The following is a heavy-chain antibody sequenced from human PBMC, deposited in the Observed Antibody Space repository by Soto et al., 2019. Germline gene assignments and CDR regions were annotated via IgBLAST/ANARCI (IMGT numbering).Heavy chain of an antibody. CDR2: ITSSGGTT. V-gene: IGHV3-23*01. D-gene: IGHD4-4*01. CDR3: AKVRSNYYYYYAMDV. Sequence: EVQLLESGGDLVQPGGSLRISCAASDSTFDNYAMNWVRQAPGKGLEWVSAITSSGGTTYYTGSVKGRFTISRDNSKNTLFLQMNSLRAEDTAVYYCAKVRSNYYYYYAMDVWGQGTAVTVSS. CDR1: DSTFDNYA. J-gene: IGHJ6*02.